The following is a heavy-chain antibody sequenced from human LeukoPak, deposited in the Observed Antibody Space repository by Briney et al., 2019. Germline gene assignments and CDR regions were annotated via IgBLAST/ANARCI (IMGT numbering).Heavy chain of an antibody. J-gene: IGHJ4*02. CDR3: AKDSHYYASGNYFDY. CDR1: GFIFISYG. D-gene: IGHD3-10*01. CDR2: IRYDGNNK. V-gene: IGHV3-30*02. Sequence: GGSLRLSCAASGFIFISYGKHWVRQAPRKGLEWVTFIRYDGNNKYYADSVKGRFTISSDNSKNTLYLQMNSLRAEDTAVYYCAKDSHYYASGNYFDYWGQGTLVTVSS.